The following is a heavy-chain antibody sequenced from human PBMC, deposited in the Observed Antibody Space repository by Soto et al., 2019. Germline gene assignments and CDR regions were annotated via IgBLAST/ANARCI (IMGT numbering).Heavy chain of an antibody. CDR3: SSTKYESSDSHYWVFDL. J-gene: IGHJ2*01. D-gene: IGHD3-22*01. V-gene: IGHV1-69*06. CDR2: IIPIFVTA. Sequence: QVQLVQSGSEVKKPGSSVKVSCQASEDTFRNYALSWLRQAPGQGLEWMGGIIPIFVTANYAQTFQGSVTITADTSTHTVYLELSSLRSEYTAGDFCSSTKYESSDSHYWVFDLWGQGTLVTVSS. CDR1: EDTFRNYA.